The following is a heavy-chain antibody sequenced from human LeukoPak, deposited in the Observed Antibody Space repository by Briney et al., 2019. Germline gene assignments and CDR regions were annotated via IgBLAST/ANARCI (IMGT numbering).Heavy chain of an antibody. J-gene: IGHJ6*03. V-gene: IGHV1-69*06. D-gene: IGHD3-16*01. CDR3: ARGGITFGGAYYMDV. CDR2: IIPIFGTA. CDR1: GYTFTDYF. Sequence: SVKVSCKASGYTFTDYFMNWVRQAPGQGLEWRGGIIPIFGTANYAQKFQGRVTITADKSTSTAYMELRSLGSDDTAVYYCARGGITFGGAYYMDVWGKGTTVTVSS.